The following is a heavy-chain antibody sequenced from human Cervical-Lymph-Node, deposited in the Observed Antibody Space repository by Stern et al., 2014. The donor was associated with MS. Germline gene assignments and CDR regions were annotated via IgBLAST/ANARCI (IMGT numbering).Heavy chain of an antibody. J-gene: IGHJ4*02. Sequence: VQLVESGGGVVQPGKSLRLSCAASGFTFSTYGMHWVRQAPGKALEWVTFISFDGSKKYFADAVKGRFATSRDNSKDTLHLEMNSLRVDDTAVYYCAKAPIAMVGSYLDSWGQGTLVIVSS. CDR1: GFTFSTYG. CDR2: ISFDGSKK. D-gene: IGHD6-19*01. V-gene: IGHV3-30*18. CDR3: AKAPIAMVGSYLDS.